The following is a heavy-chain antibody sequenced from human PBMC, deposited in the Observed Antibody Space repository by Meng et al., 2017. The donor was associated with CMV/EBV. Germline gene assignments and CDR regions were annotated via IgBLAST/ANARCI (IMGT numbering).Heavy chain of an antibody. CDR1: GGSISSYY. CDR2: IYYSGST. D-gene: IGHD2-2*01. Sequence: SETLSLTCTVSGGSISSYYWSWIRQPPGKGLERIGYIYYSGSTNYNPSLKSRVTISVDTSKNQFSLKLSSVTAADTAVYYCARAVVVPAAIDYWGQGTLVTVSS. V-gene: IGHV4-59*01. CDR3: ARAVVVPAAIDY. J-gene: IGHJ4*02.